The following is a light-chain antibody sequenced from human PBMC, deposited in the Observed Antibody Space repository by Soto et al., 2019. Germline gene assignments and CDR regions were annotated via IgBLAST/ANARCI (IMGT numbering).Light chain of an antibody. J-gene: IGLJ3*02. Sequence: QSALTQPASVSGSPGQSITISCTGTSSDIGTYNYVYWYQQHPGKVPKLMIYEVSNPPSGVSDRLSGSTSGNTACLTISGLQAAEEADYYCSSYPTSSTQVFGGGTKLTVL. CDR2: EVS. V-gene: IGLV2-14*01. CDR1: SSDIGTYNY. CDR3: SSYPTSSTQV.